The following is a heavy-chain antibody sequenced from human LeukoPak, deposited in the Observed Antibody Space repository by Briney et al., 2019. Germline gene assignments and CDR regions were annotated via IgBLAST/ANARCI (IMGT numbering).Heavy chain of an antibody. CDR2: IIPIFGTA. CDR1: GYTFTGYY. Sequence: SVKASCKASGYTFTGYYIHWVRQAPGQGLEWMGGIIPIFGTANYAQKFQGRVTITADEFTSTAYMELSRLRFEDTAVYYCAVNQWMARDYYYYMDVWGKGTTVTISS. D-gene: IGHD6-19*01. J-gene: IGHJ6*03. V-gene: IGHV1-69*13. CDR3: AVNQWMARDYYYYMDV.